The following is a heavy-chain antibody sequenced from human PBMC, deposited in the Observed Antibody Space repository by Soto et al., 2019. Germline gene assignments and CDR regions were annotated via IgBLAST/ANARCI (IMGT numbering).Heavy chain of an antibody. Sequence: GGSLRLSCAASGFTFSDYYMSWLRQAPGKGLEWVSYISSSGSTIYYADSVKGRFTISRDNAKNSLYLQMNSLRAEDTAVYYCARINSRITIFGVVIPPLDYWGQGTLVTV. V-gene: IGHV3-11*01. J-gene: IGHJ4*02. D-gene: IGHD3-3*01. CDR3: ARINSRITIFGVVIPPLDY. CDR2: ISSSGSTI. CDR1: GFTFSDYY.